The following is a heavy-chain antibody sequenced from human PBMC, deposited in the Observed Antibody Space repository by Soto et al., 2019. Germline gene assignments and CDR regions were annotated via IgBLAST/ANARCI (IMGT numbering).Heavy chain of an antibody. Sequence: QVQLQQWGAGLLKPSETLSLTCAVYGGSFSGYYWSWIRQPPGKGLEWIGEINHSGSTNYNPSLKSRVTISVDTSKNQFSLKLSSVTAADTAVYYCARCFGVPLPYNWFDPWGQGTLVTVSS. CDR2: INHSGST. CDR1: GGSFSGYY. V-gene: IGHV4-34*01. CDR3: ARCFGVPLPYNWFDP. D-gene: IGHD3-10*01. J-gene: IGHJ5*02.